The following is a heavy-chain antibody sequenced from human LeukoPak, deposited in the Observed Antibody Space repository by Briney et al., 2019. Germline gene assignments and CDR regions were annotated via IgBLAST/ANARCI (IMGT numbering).Heavy chain of an antibody. CDR3: ARVSTTVAVKY. CDR1: GYSISSDYY. D-gene: IGHD4-11*01. CDR2: SYRSVST. V-gene: IGHV4-38-2*02. J-gene: IGHJ4*02. Sequence: KPSETLSRTCSVSGYSISSDYYWGWIRQPPGEGLEWIGTSYRSVSTAYNPSRKSRVTISVDTSKNQFSLKLSSATAAVTAVYYCARVSTTVAVKYWGQGILVTISS.